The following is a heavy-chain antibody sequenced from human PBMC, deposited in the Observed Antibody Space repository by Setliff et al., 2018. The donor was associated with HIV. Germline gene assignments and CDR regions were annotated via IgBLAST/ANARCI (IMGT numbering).Heavy chain of an antibody. J-gene: IGHJ4*02. CDR1: GGSFSGYY. CDR2: INHSGST. Sequence: SETLSLTCAVYGGSFSGYYWSWIRQPPGKGLEWIGEINHSGSTNYNMSLWSRVTISLDASRNQFSLELISVTAADTAVYYCAGGPGTTSIDSWAQGTLVTVSS. V-gene: IGHV4-34*01. CDR3: AGGPGTTSIDS. D-gene: IGHD1-26*01.